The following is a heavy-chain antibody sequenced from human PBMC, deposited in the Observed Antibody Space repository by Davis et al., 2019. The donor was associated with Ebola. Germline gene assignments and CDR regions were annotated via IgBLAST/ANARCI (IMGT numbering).Heavy chain of an antibody. CDR2: IIPIFGTA. V-gene: IGHV1-69*13. J-gene: IGHJ3*02. CDR1: GGTFSSYA. CDR3: ARDSYYYDSSGSYDAFDI. D-gene: IGHD3-22*01. Sequence: SVKVSCKASGGTFSSYAISWVRQAPGQGLEWMGGIIPIFGTANYAQKFQGRVTITADESTSTAYMELSSLRSEDTAVYYCARDSYYYDSSGSYDAFDIWGQGTMVTVSS.